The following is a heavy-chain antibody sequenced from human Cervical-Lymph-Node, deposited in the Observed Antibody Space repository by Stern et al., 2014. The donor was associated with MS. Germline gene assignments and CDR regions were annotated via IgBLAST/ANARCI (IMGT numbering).Heavy chain of an antibody. D-gene: IGHD3-10*01. CDR1: GFSLSTSGVG. J-gene: IGHJ5*02. V-gene: IGHV2-5*02. Sequence: ESGPTLVKPTQTLTLTCTFSGFSLSTSGVGVGWIRQPPGKALEWLALIYLDDAKRYSPSLRNRLTITKDTSKNQVVLTMTNMDPVDTGTYYCAQTNYFASRSYSLYNWLDPWGQGTRVIVSS. CDR2: IYLDDAK. CDR3: AQTNYFASRSYSLYNWLDP.